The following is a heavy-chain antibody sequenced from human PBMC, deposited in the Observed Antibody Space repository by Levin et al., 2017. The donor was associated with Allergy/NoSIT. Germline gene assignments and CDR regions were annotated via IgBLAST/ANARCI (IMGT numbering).Heavy chain of an antibody. CDR1: GGSISSYY. V-gene: IGHV4-59*01. CDR2: IYYSGST. Sequence: ESLKISCTVSGGSISSYYWSWIRQPPGKGLEWIGYIYYSGSTNYNPSLKSRVTISVDTSKNQFSLKLSSVTAADTAVYYCARDDEDGMDVWGQGTTVTVSS. CDR3: ARDDEDGMDV. J-gene: IGHJ6*02.